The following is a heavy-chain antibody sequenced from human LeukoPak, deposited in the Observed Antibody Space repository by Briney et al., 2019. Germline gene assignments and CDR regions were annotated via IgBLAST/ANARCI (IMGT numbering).Heavy chain of an antibody. D-gene: IGHD3-10*01. J-gene: IGHJ6*03. Sequence: SETLSLTCTVSDGSISRSSYYWGWIRQPPGKGLEWIGSIYYSGSTYYNPSLKSRVTISVDTSKNQFSLKLSSVTAADTAVYYCARASFRAGSYPDYYYYYMDVWGKGTTVTISS. V-gene: IGHV4-39*07. CDR3: ARASFRAGSYPDYYYYYMDV. CDR2: IYYSGST. CDR1: DGSISRSSYY.